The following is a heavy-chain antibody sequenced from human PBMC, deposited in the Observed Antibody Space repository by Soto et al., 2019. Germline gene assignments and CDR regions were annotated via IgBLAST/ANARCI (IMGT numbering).Heavy chain of an antibody. CDR2: INHTGGT. CDR3: ATRITVFGLLIPPFDP. D-gene: IGHD3-3*01. CDR1: GGSVTNSSYY. Sequence: PSETLSLTCTVSGGSVTNSSYYWGWIRQPPGKGLEWIGEINHTGGTHYNPSLKSRVTMSVDTSKNQFSLRLSSVTAADTAIYYCATRITVFGLLIPPFDPWGQGTQVTVSS. V-gene: IGHV4-39*07. J-gene: IGHJ5*02.